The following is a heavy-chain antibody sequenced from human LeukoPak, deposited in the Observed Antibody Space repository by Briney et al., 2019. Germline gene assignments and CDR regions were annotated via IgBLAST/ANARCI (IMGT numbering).Heavy chain of an antibody. J-gene: IGHJ5*02. Sequence: GASVKVSCKASGYFFSGYHVHWVRQAPGQGLDWMGRIYIDSGDTNYAQKFQGRVTMTRDTSISTACMELSSLTSDDTAVYYCAGLGSTMEGRIDPWGQGTPVTVSS. CDR3: AGLGSTMEGRIDP. CDR1: GYFFSGYH. D-gene: IGHD3-10*01. CDR2: IYIDSGDT. V-gene: IGHV1-2*02.